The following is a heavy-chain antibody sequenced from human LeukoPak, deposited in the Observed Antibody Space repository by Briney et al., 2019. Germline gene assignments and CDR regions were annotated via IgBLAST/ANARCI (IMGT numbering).Heavy chain of an antibody. D-gene: IGHD2-2*01. Sequence: GGSLRLSCAASGFTFSDYYMDWVRQAPGKGLEWVGRSRNKANRYTTEHAASVKGRFTISRDESKNSLYLQMDSLKAEDTALYYCVRDFTPTAASSDYWGQGTLVTVSS. CDR3: VRDFTPTAASSDY. V-gene: IGHV3-72*01. CDR2: SRNKANRYTT. CDR1: GFTFSDYY. J-gene: IGHJ4*02.